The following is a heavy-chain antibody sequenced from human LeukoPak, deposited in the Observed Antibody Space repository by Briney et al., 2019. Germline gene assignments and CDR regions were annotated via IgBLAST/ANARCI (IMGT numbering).Heavy chain of an antibody. CDR2: IYPSGST. J-gene: IGHJ3*02. Sequence: SETLSLTCTVSGGSISSGNYYWSWIRQPAGKGLEWIGRIYPSGSTNYNPSLKSRVTISLDTSKNQVSLKLSSVTAADTAIYYCAREAYYYDSSGFWDAFDIWGQGTMVTVSS. D-gene: IGHD3-22*01. V-gene: IGHV4-61*02. CDR1: GGSISSGNYY. CDR3: AREAYYYDSSGFWDAFDI.